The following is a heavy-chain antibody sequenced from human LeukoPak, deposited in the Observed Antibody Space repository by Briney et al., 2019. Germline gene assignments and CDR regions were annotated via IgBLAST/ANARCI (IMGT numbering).Heavy chain of an antibody. J-gene: IGHJ6*03. CDR2: LWYDGSNE. Sequence: GGSLRLSCVASGFTFRSYGMHWVRQAPGKGLEWLSLLWYDGSNEYYADSVKGRFTIPRDNSKNTLYLQMNSLRAEDTAVYYCAKGMTTGPRSVYHYMDVWGKGTTVTVSS. CDR3: AKGMTTGPRSVYHYMDV. D-gene: IGHD4-17*01. V-gene: IGHV3-33*06. CDR1: GFTFRSYG.